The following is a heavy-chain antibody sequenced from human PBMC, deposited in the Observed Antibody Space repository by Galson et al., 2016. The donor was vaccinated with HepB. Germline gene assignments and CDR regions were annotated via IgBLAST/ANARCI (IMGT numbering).Heavy chain of an antibody. D-gene: IGHD1-1*01. CDR2: MTSTNYR. J-gene: IGHJ4*02. Sequence: SLRLSCAASGFTLSSYNMNWVRQAPGKGLEWVSSMTSTNYRYYADSVRGRFTISRDNAKNSLYLQMNSLRAEDTAVYYWARGLPSERGTTPHDYWGQGTLVTVSS. V-gene: IGHV3-21*01. CDR3: ARGLPSERGTTPHDY. CDR1: GFTLSSYN.